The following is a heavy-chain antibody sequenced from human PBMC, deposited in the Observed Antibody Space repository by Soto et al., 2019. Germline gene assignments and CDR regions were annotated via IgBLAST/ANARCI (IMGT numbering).Heavy chain of an antibody. Sequence: QVQLVESGGGVVQPGRSLRLSCAASGFTFSYYGMHWVRQAPGKGLEWVAVIWYDGSNKYYADSVKGRFTISRDNSKNTLYLQMNSLSAEDTAVYYCARDLAGPFDYWGQGTLFPVSS. J-gene: IGHJ4*02. CDR1: GFTFSYYG. CDR2: IWYDGSNK. D-gene: IGHD3-10*01. CDR3: ARDLAGPFDY. V-gene: IGHV3-33*01.